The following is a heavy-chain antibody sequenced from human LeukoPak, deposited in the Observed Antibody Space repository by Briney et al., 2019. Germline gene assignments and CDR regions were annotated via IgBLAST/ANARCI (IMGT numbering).Heavy chain of an antibody. Sequence: GASVKVSCKASGYTSTGYYMHWVRQAPGQGLEWMGWINPKIGGTNYARKFQGRVSMTRDTSISTAYMELSSLRSDDTAVYYCARTNGVYCSGGVCYTMDVWGQGTTVTVSS. CDR1: GYTSTGYY. CDR3: ARTNGVYCSGGVCYTMDV. D-gene: IGHD2-15*01. CDR2: INPKIGGT. J-gene: IGHJ6*02. V-gene: IGHV1-2*02.